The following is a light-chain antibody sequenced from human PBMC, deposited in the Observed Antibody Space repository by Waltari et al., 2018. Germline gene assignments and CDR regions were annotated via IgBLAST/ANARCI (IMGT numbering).Light chain of an antibody. Sequence: DIVLTQSPATLPLSPGESATLSCRASQNVRTFLAWYQRKPGQAPRLLIYDASNRAIGIPARFSGSGSGTDFTLTISSLEPEDCAVYYCQQRFDWPLTFGGGTKVEIK. CDR1: QNVRTF. CDR2: DAS. CDR3: QQRFDWPLT. J-gene: IGKJ4*01. V-gene: IGKV3-11*01.